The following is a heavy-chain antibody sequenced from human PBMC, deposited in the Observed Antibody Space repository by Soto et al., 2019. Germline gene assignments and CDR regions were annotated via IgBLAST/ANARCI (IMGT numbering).Heavy chain of an antibody. J-gene: IGHJ5*02. V-gene: IGHV1-2*04. CDR3: ALSPANYNDSAAYYWVDP. Sequence: QVHLVQSGAEVKKPGASVNVSCKPSGYTFTGYYMHWVRQAPGQGLEWMGWINPNTGGTNYAQKFQGWVTMTRDSSISTAYMELSRLRSDDTAVYYCALSPANYNDSAAYYWVDPWGQGTLVTVSS. CDR2: INPNTGGT. CDR1: GYTFTGYY. D-gene: IGHD3-22*01.